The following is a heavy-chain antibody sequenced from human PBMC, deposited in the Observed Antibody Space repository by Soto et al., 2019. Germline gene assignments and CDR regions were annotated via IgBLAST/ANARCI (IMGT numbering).Heavy chain of an antibody. J-gene: IGHJ6*02. CDR3: ARGSLSTVTTYGYYYYGMDV. Sequence: SVKVSCKASGGTFSSYAISWVRQTPGQGLEWMGGIIPIFGTANYAQKFQGRVTITADESTSTAYMELSSLRSEDTAVYYCARGSLSTVTTYGYYYYGMDVWGQGTTVTVSS. CDR1: GGTFSSYA. D-gene: IGHD4-17*01. CDR2: IIPIFGTA. V-gene: IGHV1-69*13.